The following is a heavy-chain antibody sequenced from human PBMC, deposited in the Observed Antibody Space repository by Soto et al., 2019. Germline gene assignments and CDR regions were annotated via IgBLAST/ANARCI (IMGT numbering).Heavy chain of an antibody. CDR2: IIPIFGTA. V-gene: IGHV1-69*01. Sequence: QVQLVQSGAEVKKPGSSVKVSCKASGGTFSSYAISWVRQAPGQGLEWMGGIIPIFGTANYAQKFQGRVTITADESTSTAYMELSSLRSEDTAAYYCARDLVSRGSGSYYVDYYYYGMDVWGQGTTVTVSS. J-gene: IGHJ6*02. CDR1: GGTFSSYA. CDR3: ARDLVSRGSGSYYVDYYYYGMDV. D-gene: IGHD3-10*01.